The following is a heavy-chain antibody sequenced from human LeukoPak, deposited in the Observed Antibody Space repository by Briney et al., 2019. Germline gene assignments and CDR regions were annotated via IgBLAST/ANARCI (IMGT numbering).Heavy chain of an antibody. J-gene: IGHJ4*02. CDR2: INHNGNVN. D-gene: IGHD5-18*01. CDR1: GFTFSTYW. V-gene: IGHV3-7*03. CDR3: ASRIDYSYGIDY. Sequence: GGSLRLSCSASGFTFSTYWMNWARQAPGKGLEWVASINHNGNVNYYVDSVKGRFAISRDNAKNSLYLQMSNLRAADTAVYYCASRIDYSYGIDYWGQGTLVTVSS.